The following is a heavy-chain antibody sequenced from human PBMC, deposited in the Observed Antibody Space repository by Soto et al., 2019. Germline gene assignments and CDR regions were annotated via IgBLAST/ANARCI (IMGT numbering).Heavy chain of an antibody. V-gene: IGHV3-30-3*01. CDR3: ARDLGLIAVVRGFDY. Sequence: GGSLRLSCAASGFTFSSYAMHWVRQAPGKGLEWVAVISYDGSNKYYADSVKGRFTISRDNSKNTLYLQMNSLRAEDTAVYYCARDLGLIAVVRGFDYWGQGTLVTVSS. CDR2: ISYDGSNK. D-gene: IGHD6-19*01. CDR1: GFTFSSYA. J-gene: IGHJ4*02.